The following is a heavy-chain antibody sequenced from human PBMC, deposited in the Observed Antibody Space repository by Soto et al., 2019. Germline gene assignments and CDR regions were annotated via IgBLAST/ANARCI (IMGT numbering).Heavy chain of an antibody. Sequence: ASVKVSCKASGYSFTNNDVSWVRQATGQGLEWMGWMNPGSGDTGYAQKFQGRVSMTRDISIATAYMELSSLRSDDTAIYYCARMETFGSSNWFEPWGKGTLVTVSS. D-gene: IGHD3-16*01. CDR1: GYSFTNND. CDR2: MNPGSGDT. V-gene: IGHV1-8*01. J-gene: IGHJ5*02. CDR3: ARMETFGSSNWFEP.